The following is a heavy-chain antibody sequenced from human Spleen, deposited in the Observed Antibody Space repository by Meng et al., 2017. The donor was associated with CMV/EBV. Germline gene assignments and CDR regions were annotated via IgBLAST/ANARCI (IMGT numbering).Heavy chain of an antibody. CDR1: GGTFSSYT. J-gene: IGHJ4*02. D-gene: IGHD3-3*01. CDR2: IIPILNIA. V-gene: IGHV1-69*04. CDR3: ARETPINLLYRPLDY. Sequence: SVKVSCKASGGTFSSYTISWVRQAPGQGLEWMGRIIPILNIANYAQKFQGRVTITADKSTSTAYMELSSLRSEDTAVYYCARETPINLLYRPLDYWGQGTLVTVSS.